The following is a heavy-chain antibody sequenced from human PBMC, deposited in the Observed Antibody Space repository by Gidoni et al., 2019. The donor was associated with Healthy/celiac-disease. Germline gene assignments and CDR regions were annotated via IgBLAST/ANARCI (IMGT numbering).Heavy chain of an antibody. J-gene: IGHJ4*02. D-gene: IGHD3-22*01. Sequence: QITLKESGPTLVKPTQTLTLTCTFSGFSLNTSGVGVGWIRQPPGKALEWLALIYWDDDKRYSPSLKSRLTITKDTSKNQVVLTMTNMDPVDTATYYCAHRLLFGVSYDSSGLLFDYWGQGTLVTVSS. CDR1: GFSLNTSGVG. CDR3: AHRLLFGVSYDSSGLLFDY. CDR2: IYWDDDK. V-gene: IGHV2-5*02.